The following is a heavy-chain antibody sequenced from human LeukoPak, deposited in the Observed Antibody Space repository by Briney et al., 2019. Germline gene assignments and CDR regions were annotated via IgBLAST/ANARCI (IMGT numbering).Heavy chain of an antibody. CDR3: TTGDYGDYGFYDY. CDR2: IKSKPDGGTT. Sequence: GGSLRLSCAVSGFAFSNAWMSWVRQAPGKGLEWVGRIKSKPDGGTTDYAAPVKGRFTMSRDDSKNTLYLQMNSLKTEDTAVYYCTTGDYGDYGFYDYWGQGTLVTVSS. V-gene: IGHV3-15*01. D-gene: IGHD4-17*01. J-gene: IGHJ4*02. CDR1: GFAFSNAW.